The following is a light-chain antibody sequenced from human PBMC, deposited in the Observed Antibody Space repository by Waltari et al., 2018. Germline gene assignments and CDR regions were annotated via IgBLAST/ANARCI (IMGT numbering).Light chain of an antibody. CDR3: QQYDGSAVT. CDR1: QSVTSIS. Sequence: IVLTQSPDTLSLSPGERATLSCRASQSVTSISLAWYQHKPGQAPTLLIYSTSSTATDFSDRFSGSGSGTDFTLTINRLEPEDSAVYHCQQYDGSAVTFGGGTRVEIK. CDR2: STS. J-gene: IGKJ4*01. V-gene: IGKV3-20*01.